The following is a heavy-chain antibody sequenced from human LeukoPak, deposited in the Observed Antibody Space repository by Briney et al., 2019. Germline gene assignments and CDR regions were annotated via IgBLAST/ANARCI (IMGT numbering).Heavy chain of an antibody. Sequence: GGSLRLSCAASGFTFSSYEMNWVRQAPGKGLEWVSYISSSGSTIYYADSVKGRFTISRDNAKNSLYLQMNSLRAEDTAVYYCARDSYSSGWGIFDYWGQGTLVTVSS. CDR1: GFTFSSYE. D-gene: IGHD6-19*01. J-gene: IGHJ4*02. CDR3: ARDSYSSGWGIFDY. CDR2: ISSSGSTI. V-gene: IGHV3-48*03.